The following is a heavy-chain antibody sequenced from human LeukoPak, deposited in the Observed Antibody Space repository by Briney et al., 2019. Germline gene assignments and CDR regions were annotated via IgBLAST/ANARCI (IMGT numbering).Heavy chain of an antibody. CDR2: IIPIFGTA. CDR1: GGTFSSYA. J-gene: IGHJ3*02. Sequence: SVKVSCKASGGTFSSYAISWVRQAPGQGLEWMGGIIPIFGTANYAQKFQGRVTITTDESTSTAYMELSSLRSEDTAVYYCAREIEMATIRAFGIWGQGTMVTVSS. CDR3: AREIEMATIRAFGI. D-gene: IGHD5-24*01. V-gene: IGHV1-69*05.